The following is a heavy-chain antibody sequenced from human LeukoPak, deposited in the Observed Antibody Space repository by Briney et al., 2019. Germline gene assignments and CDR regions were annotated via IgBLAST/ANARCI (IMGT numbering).Heavy chain of an antibody. CDR1: GFTFSDYY. CDR3: SGGYDSDYFFYYGLVV. J-gene: IGHJ6*04. D-gene: IGHD5-12*01. CDR2: ISSSSRST. V-gene: IGHV3-11*06. Sequence: GGCRRLSCAASGFTFSDYYMSWRRQAPGKGLEWVSYISSSSRSTTYADSVKGRFTISRDNAKNSLYLQMNSLRAEDTAVYYCSGGYDSDYFFYYGLVVGGERTAVTVSS.